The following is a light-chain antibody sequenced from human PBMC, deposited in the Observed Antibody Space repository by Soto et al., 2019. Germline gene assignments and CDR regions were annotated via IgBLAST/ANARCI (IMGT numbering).Light chain of an antibody. Sequence: QTVVTQPPSASGTPGQRVTISCSGSSSDIGSNTVNWYQQLPGSAPKLLIYRDNQRPSGIPDRFSGSKSGTSASLDISGLQSEDEADYYCSSYTNINTRACVFGTGTKLTVL. CDR3: SSYTNINTRACV. CDR2: RDN. V-gene: IGLV1-44*01. CDR1: SSDIGSNT. J-gene: IGLJ1*01.